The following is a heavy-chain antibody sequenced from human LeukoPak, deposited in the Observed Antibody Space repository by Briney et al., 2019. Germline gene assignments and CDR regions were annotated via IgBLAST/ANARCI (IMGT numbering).Heavy chain of an antibody. V-gene: IGHV4-59*01. D-gene: IGHD4-17*01. CDR1: GGSISSYY. Sequence: KPSETLSLTCTVSGGSISSYYWSWIRQPPGKGLEWIGYIYYGGSTNYNPSLKSRVTISVDTSKNQFSLKLSSVTAADTAVYYCAREPTVTNAFDIWGQGTMVTVSS. J-gene: IGHJ3*02. CDR3: AREPTVTNAFDI. CDR2: IYYGGST.